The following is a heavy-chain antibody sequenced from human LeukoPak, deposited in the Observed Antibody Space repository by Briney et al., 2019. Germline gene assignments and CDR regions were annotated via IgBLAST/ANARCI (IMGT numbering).Heavy chain of an antibody. CDR1: GITLSNDG. CDR2: SSDSGGRT. D-gene: IGHD3-22*01. J-gene: IGHJ4*02. Sequence: GGSLRLSCAVSGITLSNDGMTWVRQAPGKGLELVAGSSDSGGRTNYADSVKGRCTIFRDNPNNTIYLQMNRLSPEDTAVYFCAKRGVVIRVILVGFHKEAYYFDSWGQGALVTVSS. V-gene: IGHV3-23*01. CDR3: AKRGVVIRVILVGFHKEAYYFDS.